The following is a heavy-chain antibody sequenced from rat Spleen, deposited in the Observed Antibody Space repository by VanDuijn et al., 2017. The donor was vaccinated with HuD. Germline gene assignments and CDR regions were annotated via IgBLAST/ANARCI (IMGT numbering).Heavy chain of an antibody. D-gene: IGHD1-10*01. Sequence: EVQLVESGGGLVQPGRSLKLSCTASGFTFSDYNMAWVRQAPKKGLEWVATIIYDDSRTYYRDSVKGRFTISRDNAKSTLYLQMDSLRSEDTATYYCARRRGQVYNNYFDYWGQGVMVTVSS. V-gene: IGHV5S10*01. CDR2: IIYDDSRT. CDR3: ARRRGQVYNNYFDY. J-gene: IGHJ2*01. CDR1: GFTFSDYN.